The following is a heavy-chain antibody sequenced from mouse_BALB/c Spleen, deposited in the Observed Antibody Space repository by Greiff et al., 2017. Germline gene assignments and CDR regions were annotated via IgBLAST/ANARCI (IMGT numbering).Heavy chain of an antibody. J-gene: IGHJ2*01. CDR2: ISSGGSYT. V-gene: IGHV5-6-4*01. Sequence: EVKVVESGGGLVKPGGSLKLSCAASGFTFSSYTMSWVRQTPEKRLEWVATISSGGSYTYYPDSVKGRFTISRDNAKNTLYLQMSSLKSEDTAMYYCTRDAYYYGGSYDYWGQGTTLTVSA. CDR3: TRDAYYYGGSYDY. CDR1: GFTFSSYT. D-gene: IGHD1-1*01.